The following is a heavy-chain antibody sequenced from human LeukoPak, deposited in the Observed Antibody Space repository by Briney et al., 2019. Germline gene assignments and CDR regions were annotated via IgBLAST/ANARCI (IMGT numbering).Heavy chain of an antibody. CDR2: IYSGYNT. CDR1: GFTFSSNY. CDR3: ASSTPHNGDYGLDNYYYYMDV. V-gene: IGHV3-53*01. D-gene: IGHD4-17*01. Sequence: GGSLRLSCAASGFTFSSNYMSWVRQAPGKGLEWVSVIYSGYNTHYANSVKGRFTISRDNSKNTLFLQMNSLRAEDTAVYYCASSTPHNGDYGLDNYYYYMDVWGKGTTVTVSS. J-gene: IGHJ6*03.